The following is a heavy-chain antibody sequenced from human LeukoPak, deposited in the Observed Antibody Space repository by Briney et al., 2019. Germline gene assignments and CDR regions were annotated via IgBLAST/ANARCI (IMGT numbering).Heavy chain of an antibody. Sequence: ASVKVSCKASGYTFTTYYIHWVRQAPGQGLEWIGIINPSGGATIYAQKFRGRITMTRDTSTSTVYMELTSLKYEDTAVYYCAKDQWETYYFDYWGQGTLVTVSS. J-gene: IGHJ4*02. D-gene: IGHD1-26*01. CDR1: GYTFTTYY. CDR3: AKDQWETYYFDY. CDR2: INPSGGAT. V-gene: IGHV1-46*01.